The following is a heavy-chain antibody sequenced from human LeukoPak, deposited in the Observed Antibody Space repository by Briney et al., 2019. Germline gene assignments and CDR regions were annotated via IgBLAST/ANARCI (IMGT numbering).Heavy chain of an antibody. D-gene: IGHD4-17*01. J-gene: IGHJ5*02. V-gene: IGHV1-69*05. CDR2: IMPLFGTA. CDR1: GYTFTSYG. Sequence: SVKVSCKTSGYTFTSYGISWVRQALGQGLEWLGGIMPLFGTAGYAQKFQGRVTITKDESTRTVYLELTSLTSDDTAVYYCARDVHGDYGSGWFDPWGQGTLVSVSS. CDR3: ARDVHGDYGSGWFDP.